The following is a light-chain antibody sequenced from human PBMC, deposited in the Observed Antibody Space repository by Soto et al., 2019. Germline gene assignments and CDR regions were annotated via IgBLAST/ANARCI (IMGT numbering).Light chain of an antibody. J-gene: IGKJ4*01. CDR1: QSVNSNF. V-gene: IGKV3-20*01. Sequence: EIVLTQSPGTLSLSPGERATLSCRASQSVNSNFLTWYQQKPGQAPRLLIYGASSRATGIPDRFSGSGSGTDFTLTISRLEPEDLGVYYCQQYGSSRLTFGGGTKVEIK. CDR3: QQYGSSRLT. CDR2: GAS.